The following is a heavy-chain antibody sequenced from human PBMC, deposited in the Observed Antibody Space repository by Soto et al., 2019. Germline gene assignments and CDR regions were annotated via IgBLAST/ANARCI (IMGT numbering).Heavy chain of an antibody. CDR2: INHSGST. J-gene: IGHJ4*02. CDR1: GGSFSGYY. CDR3: AIGRGFGSVVVPAAMGHYYFDY. Sequence: SETLSLTCAVYGGSFSGYYWSWIRQPPGKGLERIGEINHSGSTNYNPSLKSRVTISVDTSKNHFSLMLSSVTAADTAVYYCAIGRGFGSVVVPAAMGHYYFDYWGQGTLVTVSS. D-gene: IGHD2-2*01. V-gene: IGHV4-34*01.